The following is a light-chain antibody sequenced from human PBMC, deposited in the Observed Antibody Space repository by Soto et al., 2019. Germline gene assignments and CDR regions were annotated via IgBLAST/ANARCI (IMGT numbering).Light chain of an antibody. CDR2: LEGSGSY. CDR3: ETWDSHTRV. J-gene: IGLJ2*01. V-gene: IGLV4-60*03. CDR1: SGHSDNI. Sequence: QSVLTQSSSASASLGSSVKITCTLTSGHSDNIIAWHQQQPGKAPRYLMNLEGSGSYNKGSGVPDRFSGSRSGADRFLTISNLQAEDEADYYFETWDSHTRVFGGGTKLTVL.